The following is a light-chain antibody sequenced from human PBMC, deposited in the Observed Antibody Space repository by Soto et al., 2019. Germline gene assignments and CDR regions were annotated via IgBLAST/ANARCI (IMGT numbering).Light chain of an antibody. J-gene: IGLJ2*01. Sequence: QSVLTQPPSVSAAPGQKVTISCSGSSSNIGNNYVSWYQQLPGTAPKLLIQATNKRPSGIPDRFSGSKSGTSATLGITGLQTGDEADYYCGTWDSSLSAVVFGGGTKVTVL. V-gene: IGLV1-51*02. CDR2: ATN. CDR1: SSNIGNNY. CDR3: GTWDSSLSAVV.